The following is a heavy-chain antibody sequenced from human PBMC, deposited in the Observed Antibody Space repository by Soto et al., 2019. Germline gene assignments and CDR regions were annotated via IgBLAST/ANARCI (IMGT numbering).Heavy chain of an antibody. D-gene: IGHD6-13*01. J-gene: IGHJ6*02. V-gene: IGHV3-21*02. CDR1: GFTFSTYT. CDR3: TRTPPAPPGRRNYFSGMDV. CDR2: ITPTSRFI. Sequence: EVQLMESGGGLVKPGGSLRLSCAASGFTFSTYTMNWVRRDSGEGLEWVSSITPTSRFIYYADSVRGRFTISRDDAESSLYLHMNSLRAEDTAVYYCTRTPPAPPGRRNYFSGMDVWGQGTTATVSS.